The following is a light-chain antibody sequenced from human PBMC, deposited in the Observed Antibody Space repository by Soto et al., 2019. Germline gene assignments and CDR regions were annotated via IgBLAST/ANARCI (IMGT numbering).Light chain of an antibody. CDR2: DVS. J-gene: IGLJ3*02. CDR1: SSDVGAYNY. V-gene: IGLV2-11*01. Sequence: QSALTQPRSVSGSPGQSVTISCTGASSDVGAYNYVSWYQQHPGKAPRLMIYDVSKRPSGVHDRLSGSKSGNTASLTISGLQTEGEADYYCCSYAGSYTWVFGGGTKLTVL. CDR3: CSYAGSYTWV.